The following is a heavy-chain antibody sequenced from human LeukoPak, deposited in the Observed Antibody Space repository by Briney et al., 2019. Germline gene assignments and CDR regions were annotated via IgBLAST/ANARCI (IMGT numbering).Heavy chain of an antibody. J-gene: IGHJ4*02. CDR3: ARGWPLLPY. D-gene: IGHD1-26*01. V-gene: IGHV3-7*01. CDR2: IKQDGSEK. CDR1: GFTFSDYW. Sequence: GGSLRLSCAASGFTFSDYWMSWVRQAPGKGLEWVANIKQDGSEKYYVDSVKGRFTISRDNAKSSLYLQMNSLRAEDMAIYYCARGWPLLPYWGQGSLVTVSS.